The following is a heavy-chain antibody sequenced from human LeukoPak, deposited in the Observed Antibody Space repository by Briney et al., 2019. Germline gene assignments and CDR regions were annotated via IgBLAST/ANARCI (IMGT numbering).Heavy chain of an antibody. Sequence: PGGSLRLSCAASGFTFSTYGMHWVRQAPGKGLEWLALIWYDGSNKYYADSVKGRFSISRDNPKNTLYLQMNSLRAEDTAVYYCERTPAPYRSSFWFHPWGQGTLVTVSS. J-gene: IGHJ5*02. CDR3: ERTPAPYRSSFWFHP. CDR1: GFTFSTYG. D-gene: IGHD6-6*01. V-gene: IGHV3-33*01. CDR2: IWYDGSNK.